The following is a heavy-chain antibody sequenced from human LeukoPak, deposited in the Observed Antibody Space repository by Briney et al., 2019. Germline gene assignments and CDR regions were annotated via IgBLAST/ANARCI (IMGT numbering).Heavy chain of an antibody. D-gene: IGHD2-15*01. CDR2: INSDGSEG. CDR3: ARSTGSPDAFDI. J-gene: IGHJ3*02. CDR1: GFTFSGFW. V-gene: IGHV3-7*03. Sequence: GGSLRLSCAVSGFTFSGFWMSWSRQAPGKGLEWVASINSDGSEGYYADVVKGRFTISRDNAKNSLYLQINSLRAEDTAVYYCARSTGSPDAFDIWGQGTMVTVSS.